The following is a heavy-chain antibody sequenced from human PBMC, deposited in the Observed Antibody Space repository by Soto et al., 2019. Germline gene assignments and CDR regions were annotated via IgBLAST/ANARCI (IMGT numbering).Heavy chain of an antibody. Sequence: QVQLQESGPGLVKPSETLSLTCTVSGGSISSYYWSWIRQPPGKGLEWIGYIYYSGSTNYNPSLKSRVTISVDTSKNQFSLKLSSVTAVDTAVYYCARARLSRSWWFDPWGQGTLVTVSS. CDR1: GGSISSYY. CDR2: IYYSGST. D-gene: IGHD3-10*01. CDR3: ARARLSRSWWFDP. J-gene: IGHJ5*02. V-gene: IGHV4-59*01.